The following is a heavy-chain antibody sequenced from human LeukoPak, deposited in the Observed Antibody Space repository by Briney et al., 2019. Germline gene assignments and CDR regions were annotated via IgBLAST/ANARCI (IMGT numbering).Heavy chain of an antibody. CDR3: AKDDSSGLDY. CDR1: GFIFSNYG. CDR2: IRYDGSNK. J-gene: IGHJ4*02. D-gene: IGHD6-19*01. Sequence: GGSLRLSCAASGFIFSNYGIHWVRQAPGKGLEWVAFIRYDGSNKNYVDSVKGRFTISRDSSKNTLYLQMNSLRPEDTAVYYCAKDDSSGLDYWGQGTLVTVSS. V-gene: IGHV3-30*02.